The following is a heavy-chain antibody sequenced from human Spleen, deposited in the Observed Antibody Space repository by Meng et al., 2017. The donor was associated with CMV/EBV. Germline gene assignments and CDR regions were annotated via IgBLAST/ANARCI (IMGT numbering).Heavy chain of an antibody. CDR1: GFTFSSYA. Sequence: ESLKISCAASGFTFSSYAMHWIRQPPGKGLEWIGEINHSGSTNYNPSLKSRVTISVDTSKNQFSLKLSSVTAADTAVYYCARDQGSSSSDFNYWGQGTLVTVSS. J-gene: IGHJ4*02. V-gene: IGHV4-34*01. D-gene: IGHD6-6*01. CDR2: INHSGST. CDR3: ARDQGSSSSDFNY.